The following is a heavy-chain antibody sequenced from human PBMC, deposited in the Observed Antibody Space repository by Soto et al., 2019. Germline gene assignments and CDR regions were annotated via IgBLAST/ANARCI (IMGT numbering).Heavy chain of an antibody. CDR1: GGSFSINSYN. J-gene: IGHJ5*02. Sequence: WDPLSLTCRDSGGSFSINSYNWGWLHPPPGKGLEWIGSQYYCGSTYYNPPLKSRGNITVDTYKNQFSLKLSSVTAADTAGYYGAKNNRIAVRPPVCFDPWGQGTLVTVS. CDR2: QYYCGST. D-gene: IGHD6-6*01. CDR3: AKNNRIAVRPPVCFDP. V-gene: IGHV4-39*01.